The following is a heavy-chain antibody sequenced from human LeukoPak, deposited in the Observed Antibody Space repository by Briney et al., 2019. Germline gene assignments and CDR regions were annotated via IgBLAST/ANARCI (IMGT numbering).Heavy chain of an antibody. CDR1: GFTFSNSW. Sequence: GGSLRLSCAASGFTFSNSWMYWVRQAPGKGLVWVSRINNDGSDTTYADSVKGRFTISRDNAKNTLYLQMNSLRADDTAVYYWTRAGHHWEHDYWGQGTLVTVSS. CDR2: INNDGSDT. V-gene: IGHV3-74*01. D-gene: IGHD1/OR15-1a*01. CDR3: TRAGHHWEHDY. J-gene: IGHJ4*02.